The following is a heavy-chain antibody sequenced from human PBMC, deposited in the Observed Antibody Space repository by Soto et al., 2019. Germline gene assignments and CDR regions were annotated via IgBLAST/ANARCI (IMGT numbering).Heavy chain of an antibody. CDR3: ARDGQWLVHDAFDI. D-gene: IGHD6-19*01. CDR1: GFTFSSYW. Sequence: GGSLRLSCAASGFTFSSYWMSWVRQAPGKGPEWVANIKQDGSEKYYVDSVKGRFTISRDNAKNSLYLQMNSLRAEDTAVYYCARDGQWLVHDAFDIWGQGTMVTVSS. CDR2: IKQDGSEK. J-gene: IGHJ3*02. V-gene: IGHV3-7*01.